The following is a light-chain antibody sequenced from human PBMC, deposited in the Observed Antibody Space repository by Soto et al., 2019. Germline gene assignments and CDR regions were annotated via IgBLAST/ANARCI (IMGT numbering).Light chain of an antibody. J-gene: IGKJ1*01. V-gene: IGKV3D-20*02. CDR1: QSVSSSY. CDR3: QHRTNWPPWT. CDR2: GAS. Sequence: EIVLTQSPGTLSLSPGERATLSCRASQSVSSSYLAWYQQKPGQAPRLLIYGASSRATGIPDRFSGSGSGTDFTLTISRLEPEDFAVYYCQHRTNWPPWTFGQGTKLEFK.